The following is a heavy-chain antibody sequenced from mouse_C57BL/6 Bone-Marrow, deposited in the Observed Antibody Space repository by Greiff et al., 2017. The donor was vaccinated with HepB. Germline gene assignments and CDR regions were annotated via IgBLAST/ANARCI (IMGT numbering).Heavy chain of an antibody. CDR3: AKMDTTVPWYFDV. D-gene: IGHD1-1*01. J-gene: IGHJ1*03. V-gene: IGHV2-4*01. CDR2: IWSGGST. Sequence: VQLQQSGPGLVQPSQRLSITCTVSGFSLTSYGVHWVRQPPGKGLEWLGVIWSGGSTDYNAAFISRLSISKDNSKSQVFFKMNSLQADDTAIYYCAKMDTTVPWYFDVWGTGTTVTVSS. CDR1: GFSLTSYG.